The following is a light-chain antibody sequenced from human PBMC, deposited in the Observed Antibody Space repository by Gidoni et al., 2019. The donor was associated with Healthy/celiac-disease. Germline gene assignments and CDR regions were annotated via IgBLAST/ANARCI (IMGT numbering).Light chain of an antibody. CDR3: QQRSNWPRFT. Sequence: ELVLPQPPATLSLSPGERATLSCRASQSVSSYLAWYQQKPGQAPRLLIYDASNRATGIPARFSGSGSGTDFTLTISSLEPEDFAVYYCQQRSNWPRFTFXHXTKVXIK. CDR2: DAS. CDR1: QSVSSY. J-gene: IGKJ3*01. V-gene: IGKV3-11*01.